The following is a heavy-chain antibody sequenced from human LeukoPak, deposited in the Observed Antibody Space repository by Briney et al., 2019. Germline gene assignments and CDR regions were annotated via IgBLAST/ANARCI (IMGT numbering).Heavy chain of an antibody. V-gene: IGHV1-46*01. D-gene: IGHD3-16*01. CDR1: GYTFTGYY. Sequence: ASVKVSCKASGYTFTGYYMHWVRQAPGQGLEWMGIINPSGGSTSYAQKFQGRVTMTRDTSTSTVYMELSSLRSEDTAVYYCARDGGWPYYYMDVWGKGTTVTISS. CDR3: ARDGGWPYYYMDV. J-gene: IGHJ6*03. CDR2: INPSGGST.